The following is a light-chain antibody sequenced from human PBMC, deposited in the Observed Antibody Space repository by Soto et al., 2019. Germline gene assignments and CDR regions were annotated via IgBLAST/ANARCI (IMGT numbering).Light chain of an antibody. J-gene: IGLJ2*01. Sequence: QSVLTQPPSASGTPGQRVTISCSGSSSNIGSKTVNWYQQLPGTAPKLLIYSNNQRPSGVPDRFSGSKSGTSASLAISGLQSEDEADYYCPAWGDSLTGVVFGGGTKLTV. CDR2: SNN. V-gene: IGLV1-44*01. CDR1: SSNIGSKT. CDR3: PAWGDSLTGVV.